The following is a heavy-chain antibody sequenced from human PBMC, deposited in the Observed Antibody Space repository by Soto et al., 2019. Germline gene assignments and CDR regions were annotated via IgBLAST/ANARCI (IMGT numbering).Heavy chain of an antibody. CDR2: INHSGST. D-gene: IGHD2-2*01. V-gene: IGHV4-34*01. J-gene: IGHJ3*02. Sequence: SETLSLTCAVYGGSLSGYYWSWIRQPSGKGLEWIGEINHSGSTNYNPSLKSRVTISVDTSRNHFSLKLSSVTAADTAVYYCARERDCSSTSCYLTPFDIWGQGTMVTVSS. CDR1: GGSLSGYY. CDR3: ARERDCSSTSCYLTPFDI.